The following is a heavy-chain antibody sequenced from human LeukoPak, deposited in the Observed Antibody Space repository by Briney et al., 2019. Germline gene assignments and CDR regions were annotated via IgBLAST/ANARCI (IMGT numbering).Heavy chain of an antibody. D-gene: IGHD5-12*01. CDR2: INHSGST. J-gene: IGHJ4*02. CDR1: GGSFSGYY. Sequence: SETLSLTCAVYGGSFSGYYWSRIRQPPGKGLEWIGEINHSGSTNYNPSLKSRVTISVDTSKNQFSLKPSSVTAADTAVYYCARARGYSGYDALYYFDYWGQGTLVTVSS. V-gene: IGHV4-34*01. CDR3: ARARGYSGYDALYYFDY.